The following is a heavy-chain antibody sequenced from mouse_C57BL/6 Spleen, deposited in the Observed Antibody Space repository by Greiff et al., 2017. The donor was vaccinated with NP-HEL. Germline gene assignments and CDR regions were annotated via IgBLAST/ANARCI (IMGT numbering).Heavy chain of an antibody. J-gene: IGHJ2*01. CDR1: GFTFSDYG. V-gene: IGHV5-17*01. D-gene: IGHD1-1*01. CDR2: ISSGSSTI. Sequence: DVMLVESGGGLVKPGGSLKLSCAASGFTFSDYGMHWVRQAPEKGLEWVAYISSGSSTIYYADTVKGRFTISRDNAKNTLFLQMTSLRSEDTAMYYCARRYGSSSYYFDYWGQGTTLTVSS. CDR3: ARRYGSSSYYFDY.